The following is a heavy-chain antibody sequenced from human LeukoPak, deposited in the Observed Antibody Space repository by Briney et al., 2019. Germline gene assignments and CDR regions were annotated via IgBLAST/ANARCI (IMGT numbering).Heavy chain of an antibody. CDR1: GFTFSSYA. CDR3: AKSDYDFWSGYYTGIPFFDY. Sequence: GGSLRLSCAASGFTFSSYAMSWVRQAPGKGLEWVSAISGSGGSTYYADSVKGRFTISRDNSKNTLYLRMNSLRAEDTAVYYCAKSDYDFWSGYYTGIPFFDYWGQGTLVTVSS. CDR2: ISGSGGST. D-gene: IGHD3-3*01. V-gene: IGHV3-23*01. J-gene: IGHJ4*02.